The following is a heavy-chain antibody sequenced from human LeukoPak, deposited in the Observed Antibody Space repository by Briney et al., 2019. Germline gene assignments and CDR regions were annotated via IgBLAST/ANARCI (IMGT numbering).Heavy chain of an antibody. V-gene: IGHV3-30*02. CDR3: ARKTTVKAFDI. J-gene: IGHJ3*02. CDR1: GFTFNNYG. CDR2: IRDDGGDK. Sequence: GGSLRLSCAASGFTFNNYGMHWVRQAPGKGLEWVAFIRDDGGDKFYADSVKDRFTISRDNSKNTLYLQMNSLRAEDTAVYYCARKTTVKAFDIWGQGTMVTVSS. D-gene: IGHD4-17*01.